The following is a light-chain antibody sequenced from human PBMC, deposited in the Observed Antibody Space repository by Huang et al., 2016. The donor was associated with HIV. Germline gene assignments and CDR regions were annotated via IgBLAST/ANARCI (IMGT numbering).Light chain of an antibody. CDR2: EAS. V-gene: IGKV1-NL1*01. J-gene: IGKJ2*02. CDR3: QHYYNTPCT. CDR1: QEIGNS. Sequence: DIQMTQSPSSLSASVGDRVIITCRESQEIGNSVAWYQQKPGIAPKLLLFEASRWHAGLPSRFSGSGSGTDHTLTINSLQPEDFATYYCQHYYNTPCTFGQGTKLEIK.